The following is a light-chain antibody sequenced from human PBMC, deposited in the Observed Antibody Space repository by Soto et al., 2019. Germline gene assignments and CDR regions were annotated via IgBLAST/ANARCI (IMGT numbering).Light chain of an antibody. CDR3: QSYDSSLSGWL. CDR1: SSNIGAGYN. V-gene: IGLV1-40*01. Sequence: QSVLTQPPSVSGAPGQRVTISCTGSSSNIGAGYNVHWYQQVPGTAPKLLIYGDSNRPSGVPDRFSGSKSGTSASLDITGLQAEDEADDYCQSYDSSLSGWLFGGGTKLTVL. J-gene: IGLJ3*02. CDR2: GDS.